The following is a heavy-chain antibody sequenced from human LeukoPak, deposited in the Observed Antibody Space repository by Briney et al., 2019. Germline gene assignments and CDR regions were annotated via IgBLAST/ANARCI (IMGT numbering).Heavy chain of an antibody. CDR3: ARVQPGIAVAGTDY. D-gene: IGHD6-19*01. CDR1: GFTFSSYS. J-gene: IGHJ4*02. V-gene: IGHV3-21*01. Sequence: GGSLRLSCAASGFTFSSYSMNWVRQAPGKGLEWVSSISSSSGYIYYADSVKGRFTISRDNAKNSLYLQMNSLRAEDTAVYYCARVQPGIAVAGTDYWGQGTLVTVSS. CDR2: ISSSSGYI.